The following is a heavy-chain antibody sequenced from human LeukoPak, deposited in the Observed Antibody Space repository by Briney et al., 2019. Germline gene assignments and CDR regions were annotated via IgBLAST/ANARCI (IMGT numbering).Heavy chain of an antibody. CDR2: INPNSGGT. V-gene: IGHV1-2*06. D-gene: IGHD5-18*01. Sequence: ASVKVSCKASGGTFSSYAISWVRQAPGQGLEWMGRINPNSGGTNYAQKFQGRVTMTRDTSISTAYMELSRLRSDDTAVYYCARDLGYSYGYGQIDYWGQGTLVTVSS. J-gene: IGHJ4*02. CDR3: ARDLGYSYGYGQIDY. CDR1: GGTFSSYA.